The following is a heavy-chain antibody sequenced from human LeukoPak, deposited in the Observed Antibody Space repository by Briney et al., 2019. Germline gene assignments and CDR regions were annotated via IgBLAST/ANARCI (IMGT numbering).Heavy chain of an antibody. V-gene: IGHV3-53*01. Sequence: PGGSLRLSCAASGFTVSSNYMSWVRQAPGKGLEWVSVIYSGGSTYYADSVKGRFTISRDNSKNTLYLQMNSLRAEHTAVYYCARVDNWNDVSYYFDYWGQGTLVTVSS. CDR2: IYSGGST. CDR1: GFTVSSNY. D-gene: IGHD1-20*01. J-gene: IGHJ4*02. CDR3: ARVDNWNDVSYYFDY.